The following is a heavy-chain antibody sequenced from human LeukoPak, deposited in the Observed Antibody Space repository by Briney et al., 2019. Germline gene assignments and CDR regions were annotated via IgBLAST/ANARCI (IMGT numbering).Heavy chain of an antibody. CDR1: GGSFSGYY. CDR2: INHSGST. V-gene: IGHV4-34*01. J-gene: IGHJ4*02. CDR3: ARDSTPRYDSSGYFDY. Sequence: SETLSLTCAVYGGSFSGYYWSWIRQPPGKGLEWIGEINHSGSTNYNPSLKSRVTISVDTSKNQLSLKLSSVTAADTAVYYCARDSTPRYDSSGYFDYWGQGTLVTVSS. D-gene: IGHD3-22*01.